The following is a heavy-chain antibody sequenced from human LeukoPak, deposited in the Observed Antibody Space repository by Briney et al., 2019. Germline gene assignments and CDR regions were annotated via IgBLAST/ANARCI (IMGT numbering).Heavy chain of an antibody. Sequence: PGGSLRLSCAASGFTFSSYAMSWVRQAPGKGLEWVSAISGSGGSTYYADSVKGRFTISRDNSKNTLYLQTNSLRAEDTAVYYCAKVRPGPTEHPRYFDWLGDYFDYWGQGTLVTVSS. CDR3: AKVRPGPTEHPRYFDWLGDYFDY. J-gene: IGHJ4*02. CDR1: GFTFSSYA. CDR2: ISGSGGST. V-gene: IGHV3-23*01. D-gene: IGHD3-9*01.